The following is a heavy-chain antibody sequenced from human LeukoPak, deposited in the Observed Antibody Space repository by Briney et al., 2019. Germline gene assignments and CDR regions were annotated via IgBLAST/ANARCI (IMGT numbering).Heavy chain of an antibody. Sequence: ESLKISCAASGFTFSNYAMSWVRQAPGKGLEWVSTISGSGGTTYYADSVKGRFTLSRDNSKNTLYLQMNTLRAEDTAIFYCVTSRRTGTYLEGYFDLWGRGTLVTVSS. V-gene: IGHV3-23*01. CDR3: VTSRRTGTYLEGYFDL. CDR1: GFTFSNYA. J-gene: IGHJ2*01. D-gene: IGHD1-26*01. CDR2: ISGSGGTT.